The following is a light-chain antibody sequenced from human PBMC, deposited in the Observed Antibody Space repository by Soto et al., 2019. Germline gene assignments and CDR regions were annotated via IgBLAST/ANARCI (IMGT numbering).Light chain of an antibody. CDR2: GAS. V-gene: IGKV3-20*01. CDR1: HSISSSF. CDR3: QQYDNSPIT. Sequence: EIVLTQSPGILSLSAGERASLSCGASHSISSSFLAFYQQKPGQAPRLLIYGASSRATGIPDRFSGTGSETDFTLTISRLEPEDFAVYYCQQYDNSPITCGQGTRLE. J-gene: IGKJ5*01.